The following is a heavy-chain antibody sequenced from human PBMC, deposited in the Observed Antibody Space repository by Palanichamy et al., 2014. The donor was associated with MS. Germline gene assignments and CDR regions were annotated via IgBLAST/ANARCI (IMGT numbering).Heavy chain of an antibody. J-gene: IGHJ4*02. D-gene: IGHD3-22*01. Sequence: QVQLQESGPGLVKPSETLSLTCTVSGGSISSYYWSWIRQPPGKGLEWIGYIYFSGSTNYNPSLKSRVTISGDTSKNQFSLKVSSVTAADTAVYYCARGRSQHYYDGLDYWGQGTLVTVSS. CDR3: ARGRSQHYYDGLDY. V-gene: IGHV4-59*01. CDR2: IYFSGST. CDR1: GGSISSYY.